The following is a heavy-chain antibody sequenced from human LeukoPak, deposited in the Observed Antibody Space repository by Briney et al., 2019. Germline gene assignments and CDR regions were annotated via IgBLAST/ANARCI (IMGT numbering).Heavy chain of an antibody. Sequence: PSETLSLTCTVSGGSINTSNYYWGWIRQPPGKGLEWIGNIFYSGSTYYNPSLKSRVTISVDTSKNQFSLKLSSVTAADTAVYYCARRWGIAAAGVWFDPWGQGTLVTVSS. J-gene: IGHJ5*02. CDR2: IFYSGST. CDR3: ARRWGIAAAGVWFDP. V-gene: IGHV4-39*01. D-gene: IGHD6-13*01. CDR1: GGSINTSNYY.